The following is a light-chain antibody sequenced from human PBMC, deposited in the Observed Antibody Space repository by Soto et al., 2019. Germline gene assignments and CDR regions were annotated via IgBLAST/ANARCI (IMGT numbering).Light chain of an antibody. J-gene: IGKJ5*01. CDR2: AAS. CDR1: HSITRF. Sequence: DVQVTQSPSSLSASVGDRVTITCRASHSITRFLNWYQQKPGKAPKLLIYAASSLESGVPSRFSGSGSGTDFTLTISSLQPEDFATYYCQQNHSPPPITFGQGTRLEI. V-gene: IGKV1-39*01. CDR3: QQNHSPPPIT.